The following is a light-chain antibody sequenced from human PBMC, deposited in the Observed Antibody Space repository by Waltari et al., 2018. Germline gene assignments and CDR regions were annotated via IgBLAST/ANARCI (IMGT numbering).Light chain of an antibody. J-gene: IGLJ1*01. V-gene: IGLV2-8*01. CDR3: SSYGGSNNFYV. CDR1: SSDVGGYNY. Sequence: QSALTQPPSASGSPGQSVTISCAGTSSDVGGYNYVSWYQHNPGKAPNLIIYEVTKRPSGVPDRFSGSKSGNTASLTVSGLQAEDESDYYCSSYGGSNNFYVFGTGIKVSVL. CDR2: EVT.